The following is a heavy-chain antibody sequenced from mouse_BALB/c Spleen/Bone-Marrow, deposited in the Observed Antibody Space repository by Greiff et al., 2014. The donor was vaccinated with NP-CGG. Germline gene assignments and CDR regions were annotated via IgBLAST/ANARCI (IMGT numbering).Heavy chain of an antibody. J-gene: IGHJ1*01. D-gene: IGHD2-14*01. CDR2: VDPANGNT. V-gene: IGHV14-3*02. CDR3: ASYRYGWYFDF. CDR1: GFNIKDTY. Sequence: VHVKQSGAELVKPGASVKLSCTASGFNIKDTYMHWVKQRPEQGLEWIGRVDPANGNTKYDPKFQGKATITADTSSNTAYLQRSSLTAEDTAVYYGASYRYGWYFDFWGAGTTVTVSS.